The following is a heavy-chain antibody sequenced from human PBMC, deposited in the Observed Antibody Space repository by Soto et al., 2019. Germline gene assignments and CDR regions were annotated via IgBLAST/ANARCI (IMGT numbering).Heavy chain of an antibody. Sequence: QITLKESGPSLVKPTQTLTLTCTFSGFSLTTTGVGVVWIRQPPGKALESLALIYWDDDKHYTPSLRSRLTVPKATTTLRVALTLTNVHPADTGTYFCAHVGSLEQWLYGLALWGQGTLVTVSS. D-gene: IGHD6-19*01. CDR2: IYWDDDK. V-gene: IGHV2-5*02. J-gene: IGHJ4*02. CDR1: GFSLTTTGVG. CDR3: AHVGSLEQWLYGLAL.